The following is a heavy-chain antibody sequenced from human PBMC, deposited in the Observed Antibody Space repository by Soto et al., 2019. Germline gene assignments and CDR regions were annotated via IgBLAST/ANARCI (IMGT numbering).Heavy chain of an antibody. D-gene: IGHD3-16*01. CDR3: PTGWDYYGMDV. V-gene: IGHV4-31*03. Sequence: SETLSLTCTVSGGSISSDDYYWNWIRQRPGKGLEWIGNIYYRGNTNYNPSLKSRIIMSMDMSENQFSLKLTSVTAADTAVYYCPTGWDYYGMDVWGQGTTVTVSS. CDR2: IYYRGNT. J-gene: IGHJ6*02. CDR1: GGSISSDDYY.